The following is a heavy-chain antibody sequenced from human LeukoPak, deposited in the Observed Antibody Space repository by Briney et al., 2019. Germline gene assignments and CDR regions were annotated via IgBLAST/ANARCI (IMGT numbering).Heavy chain of an antibody. CDR2: IWYDGSNK. Sequence: ARSLRLSCAASGFTFSSYGMHWVRQAPGKGLEWVAVIWYDGSNKYYADSVKGRFTISRDNSKNTLYLQMNSLRAEDTAVYYCAKAPRSTVTYYYYYYMDVWGRGTKVTVSS. V-gene: IGHV3-33*06. D-gene: IGHD4-17*01. CDR1: GFTFSSYG. CDR3: AKAPRSTVTYYYYYYMDV. J-gene: IGHJ6*03.